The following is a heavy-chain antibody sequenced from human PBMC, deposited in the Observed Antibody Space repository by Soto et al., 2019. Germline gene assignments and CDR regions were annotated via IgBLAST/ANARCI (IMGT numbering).Heavy chain of an antibody. J-gene: IGHJ4*02. V-gene: IGHV3-23*01. D-gene: IGHD3-3*01. CDR3: AKGGAAYYDFWSGYPDY. CDR2: ISGSGGST. CDR1: GFTFSSYA. Sequence: EVQLLESGGGLVQPGGSLRLSCAASGFTFSSYAMSWVRQAPGKGLEWVSAISGSGGSTYYADSVKGRFTISRDNSKNTLYLQMNSLRAEDTAVYYCAKGGAAYYDFWSGYPDYWGQGTLVTVSS.